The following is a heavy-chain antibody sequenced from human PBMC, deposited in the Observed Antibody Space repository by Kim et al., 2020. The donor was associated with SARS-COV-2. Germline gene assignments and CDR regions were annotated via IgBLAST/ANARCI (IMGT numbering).Heavy chain of an antibody. CDR2: ISYDGSNK. V-gene: IGHV3-30*04. Sequence: GGSLRLSCAASGFTFSSYAMHWVRQAPGKGLEWVAVISYDGSNKYYADSVKGRFTISRDNSKNTLYLQMNSLRAEDTAVYYCARDRYELWFYNWFDPWG. D-gene: IGHD5-18*01. CDR1: GFTFSSYA. CDR3: ARDRYELWFYNWFDP. J-gene: IGHJ5*02.